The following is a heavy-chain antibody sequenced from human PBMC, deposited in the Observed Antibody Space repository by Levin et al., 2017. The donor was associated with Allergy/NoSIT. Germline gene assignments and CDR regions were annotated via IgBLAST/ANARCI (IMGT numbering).Heavy chain of an antibody. CDR2: IIPIFGTA. Sequence: SVKVSCKASGGTFSSYAISWVRQAPGQGLEWMGGIIPIFGTANYAQKFQGRVTITADKSTSTAYMELSSLRSEDTAVYYCARDVGNYGNWFDPWGQGTLVTVSS. D-gene: IGHD4-11*01. CDR1: GGTFSSYA. CDR3: ARDVGNYGNWFDP. J-gene: IGHJ5*02. V-gene: IGHV1-69*06.